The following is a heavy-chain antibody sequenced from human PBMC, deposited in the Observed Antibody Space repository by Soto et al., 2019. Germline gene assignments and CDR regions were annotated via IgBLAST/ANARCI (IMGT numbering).Heavy chain of an antibody. CDR1: GGTLSSYA. CDR2: IIPIFGTA. J-gene: IGHJ6*02. D-gene: IGHD2-2*01. Sequence: SVKVSCTASGGTLSSYAISWVRQAPGQGLEWMGGIIPIFGTANYAQKFQGRVTITADESTSTAYMELSSLRSEDTAVYYCARGDCSSTSCYRGYYYYGMDVWGQGTTVTVSS. V-gene: IGHV1-69*13. CDR3: ARGDCSSTSCYRGYYYYGMDV.